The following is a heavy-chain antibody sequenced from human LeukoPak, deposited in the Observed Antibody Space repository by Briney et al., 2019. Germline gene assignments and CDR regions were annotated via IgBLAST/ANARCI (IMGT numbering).Heavy chain of an antibody. J-gene: IGHJ4*02. CDR2: IGGSGGST. CDR3: ASGIDYGDDWYYFDY. V-gene: IGHV3-23*01. CDR1: GFTFSSYG. Sequence: PGGSLRLSCAASGFTFSSYGMSWVRQAPGKGLEWVSAIGGSGGSTYYADSVKGRFTISRDNSKNTLYLQMNSLRAEDTAVYYCASGIDYGDDWYYFDYWGQGTLVTVSS. D-gene: IGHD4-17*01.